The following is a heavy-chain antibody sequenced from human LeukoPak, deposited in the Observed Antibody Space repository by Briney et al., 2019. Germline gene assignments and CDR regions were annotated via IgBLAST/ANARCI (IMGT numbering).Heavy chain of an antibody. Sequence: ASVKVSCKASGYTFTGYYMHWVRQAPGQGLEWMGRINPNSGGTNYAQKFQGRVTMTRDTSISTAYMELSRLRSDDTAVYYCATFRYCGYGGFDYWGQGTLVTVSS. CDR2: INPNSGGT. J-gene: IGHJ4*02. V-gene: IGHV1-2*06. CDR1: GYTFTGYY. CDR3: ATFRYCGYGGFDY. D-gene: IGHD5-12*01.